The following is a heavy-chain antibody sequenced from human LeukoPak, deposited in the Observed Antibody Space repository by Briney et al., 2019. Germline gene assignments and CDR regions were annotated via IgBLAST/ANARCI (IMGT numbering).Heavy chain of an antibody. V-gene: IGHV4-59*01. CDR2: IYYSGST. CDR1: GGSISSYY. Sequence: KPSETLSLTCTVCGGSISSYYWSWIRQPPGKGLEWIGYIYYSGSTNYNPSLKSRVTISVDTSKNQFSLKLSPVTAADTAVYYCARVNTTMVRDAFDIWGQGTMVTVSS. CDR3: ARVNTTMVRDAFDI. J-gene: IGHJ3*02. D-gene: IGHD5-18*01.